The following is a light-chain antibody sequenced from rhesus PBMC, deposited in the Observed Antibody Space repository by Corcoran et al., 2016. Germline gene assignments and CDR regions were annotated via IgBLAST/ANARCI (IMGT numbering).Light chain of an antibody. V-gene: IGKV1-94*01. Sequence: DIHMTQSPSSLSASVGDRVTVTCRASQGITTELSWYQQTPGKAPTLLIYSASSLQTGVSSRFSGSGSGTDYTLTISSLQPEDVASYFCLQDYSVPYSFGQGTKVEIK. CDR3: LQDYSVPYS. CDR2: SAS. J-gene: IGKJ2*01. CDR1: QGITTE.